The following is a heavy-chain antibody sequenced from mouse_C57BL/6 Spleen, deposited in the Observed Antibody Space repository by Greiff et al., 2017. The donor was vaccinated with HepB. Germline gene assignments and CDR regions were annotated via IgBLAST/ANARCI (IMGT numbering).Heavy chain of an antibody. CDR2: IYPGSGST. CDR1: GYTFTSYW. V-gene: IGHV1-55*01. Sequence: QVQLQQPGAELVKSGASVKMSCKASGYTFTSYWITWVKQRPGQGLEWIGDIYPGSGSTNYNEKFKSKATLTVDTSSSTAYMQLSSLTSEDSAVYYCARDSSGYYAMDYWGQGTSVTVSS. CDR3: ARDSSGYYAMDY. J-gene: IGHJ4*01. D-gene: IGHD3-2*02.